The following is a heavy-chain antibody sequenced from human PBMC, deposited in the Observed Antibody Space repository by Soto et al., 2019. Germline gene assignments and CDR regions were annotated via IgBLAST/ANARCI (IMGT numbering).Heavy chain of an antibody. J-gene: IGHJ3*01. CDR2: INPSSSHI. D-gene: IGHD2-15*01. CDR1: GFTFSTYH. CDR3: ARGYCGGGGCYLRRDAIDV. V-gene: IGHV3-21*01. Sequence: EVQLVESGGGLVMPGGSLRLSCAASGFTFSTYHMNWVRQAPGKGLEWLSSINPSSSHIYYADSVRGRFTISRDNSKNSMDLQMNSLRTEDAAVYYCARGYCGGGGCYLRRDAIDVWGQGTMVTVSS.